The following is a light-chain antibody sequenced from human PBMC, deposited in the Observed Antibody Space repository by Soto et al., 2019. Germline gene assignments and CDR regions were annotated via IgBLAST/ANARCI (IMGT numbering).Light chain of an antibody. CDR2: GAS. J-gene: IGKJ2*01. V-gene: IGKV3-20*01. CDR3: QQYCSSPPYT. Sequence: EIVLTQSPGTLSLSPGEIATLSCRASQSVSSSYLAWYQQKPGQAPRLLIYGASSRATGITDWFSGSGSGTDFTLTISRLEPEHFAVYYCQQYCSSPPYTFGQGTLLEMK. CDR1: QSVSSSY.